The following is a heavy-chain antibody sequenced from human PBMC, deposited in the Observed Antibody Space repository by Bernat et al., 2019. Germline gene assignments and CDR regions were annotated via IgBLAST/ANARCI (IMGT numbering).Heavy chain of an antibody. CDR3: SASIAVAGERGYFDY. CDR1: GFTFSDYY. V-gene: IGHV3-11*05. D-gene: IGHD6-19*01. Sequence: QVQLVESGGGLVKPGGSLRLSCAASGFTFSDYYMSWIRQAPGKGLEWVSYISSSSSYTNYADSVKGLFTISRDNAKNSLYLQMNSLRAEDTAVYYCSASIAVAGERGYFDYWGQGTLVTVSS. CDR2: ISSSSSYT. J-gene: IGHJ4*02.